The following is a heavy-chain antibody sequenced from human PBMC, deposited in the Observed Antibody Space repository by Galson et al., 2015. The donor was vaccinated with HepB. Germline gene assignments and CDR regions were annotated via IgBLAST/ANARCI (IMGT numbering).Heavy chain of an antibody. J-gene: IGHJ4*02. CDR2: IKQDGSEK. Sequence: SLRLSCAASGFTFSRNWMSWVRQAPGKGLEWVANIKQDGSEKYYVDSVKGRFTISRDNAENSLYLQMNSLRAEDTAVYYCARVWDYDTSIYRHFDYWGQGTLVTVSS. CDR1: GFTFSRNW. CDR3: ARVWDYDTSIYRHFDY. D-gene: IGHD3-22*01. V-gene: IGHV3-7*03.